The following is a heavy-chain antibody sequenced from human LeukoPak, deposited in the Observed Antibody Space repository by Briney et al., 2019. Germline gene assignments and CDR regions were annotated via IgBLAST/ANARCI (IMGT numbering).Heavy chain of an antibody. CDR1: GGSFSGYY. J-gene: IGHJ5*02. V-gene: IGHV4-34*09. Sequence: SETLSLTCAVYGGSFSGYYWSWIRQHPGKGLEWSGYIYYSGSTYYNPSLKSRVTISIDTSKNQFSLKLSSVTAADTAVYYCARSSCSGGSCYRGDNWFDPWGQGTLVTVSS. CDR3: ARSSCSGGSCYRGDNWFDP. CDR2: IYYSGST. D-gene: IGHD2-15*01.